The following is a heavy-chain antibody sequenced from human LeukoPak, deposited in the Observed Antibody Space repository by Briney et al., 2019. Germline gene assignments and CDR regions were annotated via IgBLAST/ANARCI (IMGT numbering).Heavy chain of an antibody. CDR2: IRSDGSTT. J-gene: IGHJ4*02. CDR3: SRAEDY. V-gene: IGHV3-74*01. D-gene: IGHD1-14*01. Sequence: GGSLRLSCVESRFTFSNFWMHWVRQAPGKGLVWVARIRSDGSTTDYADSVKGRFTISRDNAKNTLYLEMNSLRAEDTAVYFCSRAEDYWGQGTLVTVSS. CDR1: RFTFSNFW.